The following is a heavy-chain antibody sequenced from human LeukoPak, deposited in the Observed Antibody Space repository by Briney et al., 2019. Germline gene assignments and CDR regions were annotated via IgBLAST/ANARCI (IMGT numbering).Heavy chain of an antibody. CDR3: ARAPVAYSSGWYFDY. J-gene: IGHJ4*02. CDR1: GGSISSYY. V-gene: IGHV4-59*01. Sequence: PSETLSLTCTVSGGSISSYYWSWIRQPPGKGLEWIGYTYYSGSTNYNPSLKSRVTISVDTSKNQFSLKLSSVTAADTAVYYCARAPVAYSSGWYFDYWGQGTLVTVSS. CDR2: TYYSGST. D-gene: IGHD6-19*01.